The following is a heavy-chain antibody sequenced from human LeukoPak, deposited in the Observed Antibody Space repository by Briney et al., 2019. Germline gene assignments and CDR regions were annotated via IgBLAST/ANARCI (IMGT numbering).Heavy chain of an antibody. J-gene: IGHJ4*02. CDR3: ARDSDILTGYYEYYFDY. Sequence: GGSLRLSCAASGFTFSSYAMHWVRQAPGKGLEWVAVISYDGSNKYYADSVKGRFTISRDNSKNTLYLQMNSLRAEDTAVYYCARDSDILTGYYEYYFDYWGQGTLVTVSS. CDR1: GFTFSSYA. CDR2: ISYDGSNK. D-gene: IGHD3-9*01. V-gene: IGHV3-30*04.